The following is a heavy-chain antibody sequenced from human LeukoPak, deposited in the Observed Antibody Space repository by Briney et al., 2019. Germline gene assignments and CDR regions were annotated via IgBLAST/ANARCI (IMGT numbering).Heavy chain of an antibody. J-gene: IGHJ4*02. CDR3: ARPSSGYYRN. CDR1: GESFSGYY. Sequence: PSETLSLTCAVYGESFSGYYWSWIRQPPGKGLEWIGEINHSGITNYNPSLKSRVTISVDTSKNQFFLKLSSVTAADTAVYYCARPSSGYYRNWGQGTLVTVSS. V-gene: IGHV4-34*01. D-gene: IGHD3-22*01. CDR2: INHSGIT.